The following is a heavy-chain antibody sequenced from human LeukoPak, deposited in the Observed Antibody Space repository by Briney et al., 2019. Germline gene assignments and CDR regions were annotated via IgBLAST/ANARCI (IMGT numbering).Heavy chain of an antibody. D-gene: IGHD5-24*01. Sequence: PGRSLRLSCAASGSTFSSYAMRWVRQAPGKGLEWVAVISYDGSNKYYADSVKGRFTISRDNSKNTLYLQMNSLRAEDTAVYYCAREGDDYDAFDIWGQGTMVTVSS. CDR3: AREGDDYDAFDI. CDR2: ISYDGSNK. V-gene: IGHV3-30*04. CDR1: GSTFSSYA. J-gene: IGHJ3*02.